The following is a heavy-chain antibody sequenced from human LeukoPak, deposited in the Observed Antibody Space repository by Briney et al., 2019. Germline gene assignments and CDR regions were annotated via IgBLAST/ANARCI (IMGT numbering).Heavy chain of an antibody. V-gene: IGHV3-9*01. Sequence: PGGSLRLSCAASGFTFDDYAMHWVRQAPGKGLEWVSGISWNSGSIGYADSVKGRFTISRDNAKNSLYPQMNSLRAEDTALYYCAIGGNSIGSYFQHWGQGTLVTVSS. CDR3: AIGGNSIGSYFQH. CDR2: ISWNSGSI. J-gene: IGHJ1*01. D-gene: IGHD4-23*01. CDR1: GFTFDDYA.